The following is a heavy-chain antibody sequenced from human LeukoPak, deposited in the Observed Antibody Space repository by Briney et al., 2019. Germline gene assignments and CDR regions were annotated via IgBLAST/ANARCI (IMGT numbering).Heavy chain of an antibody. CDR1: GFTSSSYG. CDR2: IWYDGSNK. CDR3: ARDAYDRRSSRPFDY. J-gene: IGHJ4*02. Sequence: GGSLRLSCAASGFTSSSYGMHWVRQAPGKGLEWVAVIWYDGSNKYYADSVKGRFTISRDNSKNTLYLQMNSLRAEDTAVYYCARDAYDRRSSRPFDYWGQGTLVTVSS. V-gene: IGHV3-33*01. D-gene: IGHD3-10*02.